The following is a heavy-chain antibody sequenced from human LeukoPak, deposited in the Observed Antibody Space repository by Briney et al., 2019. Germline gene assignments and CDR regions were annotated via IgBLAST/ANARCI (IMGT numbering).Heavy chain of an antibody. CDR2: ISSSGSTI. Sequence: GGSLRLSCAASGFTFSSYEMNWVRQAPGKGLVWVSYISSSGSTIYYADSVKGRFTISRDNAKNSLYLQMNSLRAEDTAVYYCARGDDILTGYYTFDYWGQGTLVTVSS. D-gene: IGHD3-9*01. CDR1: GFTFSSYE. J-gene: IGHJ4*02. CDR3: ARGDDILTGYYTFDY. V-gene: IGHV3-48*03.